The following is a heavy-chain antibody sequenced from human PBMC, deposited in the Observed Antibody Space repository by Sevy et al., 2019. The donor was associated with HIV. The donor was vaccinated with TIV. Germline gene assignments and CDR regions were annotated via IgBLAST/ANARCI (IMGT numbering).Heavy chain of an antibody. D-gene: IGHD2-15*01. CDR3: VRDGGCSSSSCLLYFDY. CDR1: GFTFSKYP. CDR2: ISSSSNYK. V-gene: IGHV3-21*01. Sequence: GGSLRLSCVVSGFTFSKYPMNWVRQAPGKGLEWVSSISSSSNYKYYGDSVKGRFTSSRDNAKNSLYLQMNSLRADDTAVYYCVRDGGCSSSSCLLYFDYWGQGILVTVSS. J-gene: IGHJ4*02.